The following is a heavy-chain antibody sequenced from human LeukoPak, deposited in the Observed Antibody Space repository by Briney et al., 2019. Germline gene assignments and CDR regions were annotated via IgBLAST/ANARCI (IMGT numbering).Heavy chain of an antibody. D-gene: IGHD3-10*01. CDR1: GYTFTGYY. J-gene: IGHJ4*02. CDR3: ARDGVQVVQGGNDY. CDR2: INPNSGGT. V-gene: IGHV1-2*02. Sequence: ASVKVSCKASGYTFTGYYMHWVRQAPGQGLEWMGWINPNSGGTNYAQKFQGRVTMTRDTPISTAYMELSRLRSDDTAVYYCARDGVQVVQGGNDYWGQGTLVTVSS.